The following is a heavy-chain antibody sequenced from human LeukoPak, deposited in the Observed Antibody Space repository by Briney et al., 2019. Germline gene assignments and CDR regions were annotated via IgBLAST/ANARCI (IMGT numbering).Heavy chain of an antibody. CDR1: GFTFSSYA. D-gene: IGHD2-2*01. J-gene: IGHJ3*02. V-gene: IGHV3-23*01. CDR3: AKVSRRADFPYQLNAFDI. CDR2: ISGSGGST. Sequence: PGGSLRLSCAASGFTFSSYAMSWVRQAPGKGLEWVSAISGSGGSTYYADSVKGRFTISRDNSKNTLYLQMNSLRAEDTAVYYCAKVSRRADFPYQLNAFDIWGQGTMVTVSS.